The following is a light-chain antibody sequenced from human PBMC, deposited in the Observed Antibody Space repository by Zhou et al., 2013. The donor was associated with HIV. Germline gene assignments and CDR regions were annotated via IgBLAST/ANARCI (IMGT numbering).Light chain of an antibody. Sequence: EILMTQSPATLSVSPGERATLSCRASQSIGSNLAWYQQRPGQAPRLLIYGASTRAAGIPARFSGSGSGTEFTLTISSMQSEDFAIYYCQHYGNKPPITFGQGTRLEIK. CDR2: GAS. J-gene: IGKJ5*01. CDR3: QHYGNKPPIT. CDR1: QSIGSN. V-gene: IGKV3-15*01.